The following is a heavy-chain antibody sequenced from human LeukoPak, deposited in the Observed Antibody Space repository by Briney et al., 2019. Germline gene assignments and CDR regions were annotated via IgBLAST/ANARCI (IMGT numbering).Heavy chain of an antibody. Sequence: ASVKVSCKVSGYTLTELSMHWVRQAPGKGLEWMGGFDPEDGETIYAQKFQGRVTMTEDTSTDTAYTELSSLRSEDTAVYYCATTMIVVVYAFDIWGQGTMVTVSS. V-gene: IGHV1-24*01. CDR3: ATTMIVVVYAFDI. J-gene: IGHJ3*02. CDR1: GYTLTELS. D-gene: IGHD3-22*01. CDR2: FDPEDGET.